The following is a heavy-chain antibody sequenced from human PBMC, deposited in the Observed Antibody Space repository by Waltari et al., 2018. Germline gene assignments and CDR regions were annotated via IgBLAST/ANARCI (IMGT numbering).Heavy chain of an antibody. D-gene: IGHD3-22*01. J-gene: IGHJ4*02. CDR3: ATHTPFNDFGASGYFYFFDY. V-gene: IGHV3-53*01. CDR1: GVSVSENY. Sequence: EVQLVESGGGLIQPGGSLRLSCAVSGVSVSENYMTGVRRAPGKGLEWVSLLYRDGSTSYAEAVKGRFTISRDTSKNVLYLQVDRLTAGDTAVYYCATHTPFNDFGASGYFYFFDYWGRGTLVTVSS. CDR2: LYRDGST.